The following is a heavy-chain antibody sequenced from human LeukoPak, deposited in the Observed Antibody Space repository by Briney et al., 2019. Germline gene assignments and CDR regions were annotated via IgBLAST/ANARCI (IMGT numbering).Heavy chain of an antibody. CDR3: ARGDYDFWSTYPY. V-gene: IGHV1-69*05. D-gene: IGHD3-3*01. CDR1: GGALNNSA. J-gene: IGHJ4*02. Sequence: ASVKVSCKASGGALNNSAISWMRQAPGQGLEWMGGIIPIVDTPIYAQQFQGRITFITDGSTNTAYMELNSLRSDDTAVYYCARGDYDFWSTYPYWGQGTLVTVSS. CDR2: IIPIVDTP.